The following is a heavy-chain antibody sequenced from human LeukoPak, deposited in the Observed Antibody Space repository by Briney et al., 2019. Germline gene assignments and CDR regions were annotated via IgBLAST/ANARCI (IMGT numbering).Heavy chain of an antibody. V-gene: IGHV3-23*01. D-gene: IGHD6-13*01. CDR2: ISGSGGST. CDR1: GFXFSSYA. Sequence: GGSLRLSCAASGFXFSSYAISWVRQAPGKGLEWVSAISGSGGSTYYADSVKGRFTISRDNSKNTLYLQMNSLRAEDTAVYYCAKDPVGVAAGSSLFDYWGQGTLVTVSS. CDR3: AKDPVGVAAGSSLFDY. J-gene: IGHJ4*02.